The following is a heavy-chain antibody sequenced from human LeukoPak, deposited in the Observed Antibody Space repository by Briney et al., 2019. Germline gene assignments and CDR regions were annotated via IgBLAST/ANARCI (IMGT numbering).Heavy chain of an antibody. CDR3: ARAARLRITLVRLIHAAFDM. CDR2: LYYAGNT. V-gene: IGHV4-39*02. CDR1: GDSISPYY. Sequence: SETLSLTCIVSGDSISPYYWGWIRQPPGKGLEWIGSLYYAGNTFLNPTLDSRVTITVDKSKNQFSLKLRSATAADTAVYYCARAARLRITLVRLIHAAFDMWGQGTMVTVSS. D-gene: IGHD3-10*01. J-gene: IGHJ3*02.